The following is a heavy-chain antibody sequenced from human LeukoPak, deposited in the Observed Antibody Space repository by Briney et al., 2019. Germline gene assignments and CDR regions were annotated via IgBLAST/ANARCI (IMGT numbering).Heavy chain of an antibody. Sequence: GGSLRLSCVASGFTFSSYWMHWVRQDPRKGPVWVSRINGDGRNINYADSVRGRFTISRDNAKNTLYLQMNTLRVEDTAVYYCTRDLMDYDVSTGLHHYYMDVWGQGTTVTVSS. CDR2: INGDGRNI. J-gene: IGHJ6*02. D-gene: IGHD3-9*01. CDR1: GFTFSSYW. V-gene: IGHV3-74*01. CDR3: TRDLMDYDVSTGLHHYYMDV.